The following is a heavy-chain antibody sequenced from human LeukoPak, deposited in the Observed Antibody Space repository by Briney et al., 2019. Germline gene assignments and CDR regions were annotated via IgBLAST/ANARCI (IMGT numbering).Heavy chain of an antibody. D-gene: IGHD3-10*02. V-gene: IGHV1-2*02. Sequence: GASVKVSCKASGYTFTSYDINWVRQATGQGLEWMGWINPNSGGTNYAQKFQGRVTMTRDTSISTAYMELSRLRSDETAVYYCARVSLAVAVFGEAMDVWGQGTTVTVSS. CDR3: ARVSLAVAVFGEAMDV. J-gene: IGHJ6*02. CDR2: INPNSGGT. CDR1: GYTFTSYD.